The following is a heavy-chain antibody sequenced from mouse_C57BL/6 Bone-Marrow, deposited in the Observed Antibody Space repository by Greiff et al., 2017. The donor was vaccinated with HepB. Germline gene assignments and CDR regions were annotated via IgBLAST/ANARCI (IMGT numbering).Heavy chain of an antibody. J-gene: IGHJ4*01. CDR3: AREPYGYAMDY. Sequence: VHLVESGAELVRPGTSVKMSCKASGYTFTNYWIGWAKQRPGHGLEWIGDIYPGGGYTNYNEKFKGKATLTADKSSSTAYMQVSSLTSEDSAIYYCAREPYGYAMDYWGQGTSVTVSS. CDR2: IYPGGGYT. CDR1: GYTFTNYW. D-gene: IGHD1-1*02. V-gene: IGHV1-63*01.